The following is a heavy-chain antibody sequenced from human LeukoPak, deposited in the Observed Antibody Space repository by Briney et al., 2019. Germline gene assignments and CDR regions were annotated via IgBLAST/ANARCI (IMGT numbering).Heavy chain of an antibody. CDR2: ISSSGTTI. D-gene: IGHD6-6*01. Sequence: GGSLRLSCAASGFTFSTYEMNWVRQAPGKGLEWVSYISSSGTTIYYADSVKGRFTISRDNAKNSLYLQMNSLRAEDTAVYYCARVWRIVARHGTFDIWGQGTMVTVSS. CDR3: ARVWRIVARHGTFDI. V-gene: IGHV3-48*03. J-gene: IGHJ3*02. CDR1: GFTFSTYE.